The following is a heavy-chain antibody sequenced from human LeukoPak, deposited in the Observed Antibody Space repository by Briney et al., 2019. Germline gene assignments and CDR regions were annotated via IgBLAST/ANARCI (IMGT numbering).Heavy chain of an antibody. CDR1: GXSFTNYW. D-gene: IGHD3-9*01. CDR3: ARPRYYDILTGYYVY. CDR2: IYPGDSDT. V-gene: IGHV5-51*01. Sequence: GESLKISCTGSGXSFTNYWSGWVRQMPGKGLEWMGFIYPGDSDTRYSPSFQGQVTISADKSISTAYLQWSSLKASDTASYYCARPRYYDILTGYYVYWGQGTLVTVSS. J-gene: IGHJ4*02.